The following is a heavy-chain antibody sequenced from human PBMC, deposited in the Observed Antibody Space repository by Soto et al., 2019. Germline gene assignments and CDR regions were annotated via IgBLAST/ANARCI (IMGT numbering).Heavy chain of an antibody. CDR2: IKQDGSEK. J-gene: IGHJ6*02. D-gene: IGHD1-26*01. Sequence: PGGSLRLSCAASGFTFTTYAIHWVRQAPGKGLEWVANIKQDGSEKYYVDSVKGRFTISRDNAKNSLYLQMNSLRAEDTAVYYCARDSGSYYYYYYGMDVWGQGTTVTVSS. CDR3: ARDSGSYYYYYYGMDV. V-gene: IGHV3-7*05. CDR1: GFTFTTYA.